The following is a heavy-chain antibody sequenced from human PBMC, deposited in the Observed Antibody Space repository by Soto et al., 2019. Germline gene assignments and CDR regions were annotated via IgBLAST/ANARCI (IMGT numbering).Heavy chain of an antibody. Sequence: LRLSCAASGFTFSSYEMNWVRQAPGKGLEWVSYISSSGSTIYYADSVKGRFTISRDNAKNSLYLQMNSLRAEDTALYYCARDPLGGENRKYYFDYWGQGTLGSVSS. CDR2: ISSSGSTI. V-gene: IGHV3-48*03. CDR3: ARDPLGGENRKYYFDY. CDR1: GFTFSSYE. J-gene: IGHJ4*02. D-gene: IGHD3-3*01.